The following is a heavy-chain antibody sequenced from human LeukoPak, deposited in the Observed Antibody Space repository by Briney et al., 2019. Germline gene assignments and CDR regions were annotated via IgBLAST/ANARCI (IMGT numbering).Heavy chain of an antibody. Sequence: GASVKVSCKASGYTFTGYYMHWVRQAPGQGLEWMGWINPNSGGTNYAQKFQGGVTMTRDTSISTAYMELSRLRSDDTAVYYCARVYYDFWSGYYYWFDPWGQGTLVTVSS. V-gene: IGHV1-2*02. CDR1: GYTFTGYY. CDR3: ARVYYDFWSGYYYWFDP. CDR2: INPNSGGT. D-gene: IGHD3-3*01. J-gene: IGHJ5*02.